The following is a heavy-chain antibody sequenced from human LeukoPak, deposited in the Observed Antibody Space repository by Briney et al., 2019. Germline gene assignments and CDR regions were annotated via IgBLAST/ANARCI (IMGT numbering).Heavy chain of an antibody. CDR2: IIPILGIA. Sequence: ASVKVSCKASGGTFSSYAISWMRQAPGQGLEWMGRIIPILGIANYAQKFQGRVTITADKSTSTAYMELSSLRSEDTAVYYCARHLYQAPFDYWGQGTLVTASS. CDR1: GGTFSSYA. J-gene: IGHJ4*02. D-gene: IGHD2-8*01. CDR3: ARHLYQAPFDY. V-gene: IGHV1-69*04.